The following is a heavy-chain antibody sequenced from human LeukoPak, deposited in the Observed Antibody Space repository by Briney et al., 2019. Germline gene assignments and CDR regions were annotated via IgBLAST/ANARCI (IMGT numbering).Heavy chain of an antibody. V-gene: IGHV5-10-1*01. D-gene: IGHD6-13*01. Sequence: GESLRISCKGSGYTFTSYYIIWVRQMPGKGLEWMGRIDPSDSYTNYSPSFQGHVTISADRSISTAYLRWSSLKASDTAMYYCASSQPLIAAAGPFDYWGQGTLVTVSS. CDR1: GYTFTSYY. J-gene: IGHJ4*02. CDR3: ASSQPLIAAAGPFDY. CDR2: IDPSDSYT.